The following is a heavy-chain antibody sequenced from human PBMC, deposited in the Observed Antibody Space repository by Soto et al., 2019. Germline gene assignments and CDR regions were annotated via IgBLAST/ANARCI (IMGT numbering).Heavy chain of an antibody. CDR1: GGSINRGGYY. Sequence: TSETLSLTCTVSGGSINRGGYYWTWIRQHPGKGLEWIGSVYYSGSTNYNPSLKSRVTISVDTSKNQFSLKLSSVSAADTAVYYCARGAGGNFYFDYWGQGTLVTVSS. D-gene: IGHD2-21*02. J-gene: IGHJ4*02. V-gene: IGHV4-31*03. CDR2: VYYSGST. CDR3: ARGAGGNFYFDY.